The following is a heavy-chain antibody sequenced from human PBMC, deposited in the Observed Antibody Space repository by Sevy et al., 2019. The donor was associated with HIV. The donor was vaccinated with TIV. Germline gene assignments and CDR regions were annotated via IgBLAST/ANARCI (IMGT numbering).Heavy chain of an antibody. D-gene: IGHD3-3*01. J-gene: IGHJ4*02. CDR1: GFTFSSYA. V-gene: IGHV3-30-3*01. Sequence: GGSLRLSCAASGFTFSSYAMHWVRQAPGKGLEWVAVISYDGSNKYYADSVKGRFTISRDNSKNTLYLQMNSLRAEDTAVYYCASVSPPGITIFGVVITEGPLDYWGQGTLVTVSS. CDR3: ASVSPPGITIFGVVITEGPLDY. CDR2: ISYDGSNK.